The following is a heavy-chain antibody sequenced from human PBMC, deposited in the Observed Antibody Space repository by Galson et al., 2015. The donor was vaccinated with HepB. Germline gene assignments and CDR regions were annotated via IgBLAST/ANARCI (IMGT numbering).Heavy chain of an antibody. J-gene: IGHJ4*02. D-gene: IGHD3-22*01. Sequence: ETLSLTCTVSGGSISSSSYYWGWIRQPPGKGLEWIGSIYYSGSTYYNPSLKSRVTISVDTSKNQFSLKLSSVTAADTAVYYCARDPTHYYDSSGTRFWGQGTLVSVSS. CDR2: IYYSGST. V-gene: IGHV4-39*07. CDR3: ARDPTHYYDSSGTRF. CDR1: GGSISSSSYY.